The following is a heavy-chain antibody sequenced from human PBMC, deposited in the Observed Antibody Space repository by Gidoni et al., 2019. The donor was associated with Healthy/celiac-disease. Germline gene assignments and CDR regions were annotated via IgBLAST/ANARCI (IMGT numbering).Heavy chain of an antibody. CDR3: ARDRGSDFWSGYYLYYFDY. CDR1: GYTFTSYG. J-gene: IGHJ4*02. Sequence: QVQLVQSGAEVKKPGASVKVSCKASGYTFTSYGISWVRQAPGQGLEWMGWISAYNGNTNDAQKLQGRVTMTTDTSTSTAYMELRSLRSDDTAVYYCARDRGSDFWSGYYLYYFDYWGQGTLVTVSS. CDR2: ISAYNGNT. V-gene: IGHV1-18*01. D-gene: IGHD3-3*01.